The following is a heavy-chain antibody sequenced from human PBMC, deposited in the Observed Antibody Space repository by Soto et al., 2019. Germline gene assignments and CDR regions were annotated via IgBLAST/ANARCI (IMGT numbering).Heavy chain of an antibody. CDR2: IYYSGST. J-gene: IGHJ4*02. CDR1: GGSXSSYY. V-gene: IGHV4-59*08. D-gene: IGHD1-26*01. CDR3: ARRWGAAFDY. Sequence: SETLSLTCAVSGGSXSSYYWRWIRQPPGKGLEWIGYIYYSGSTNYTPSLKSRVTISVDTSNNQFSLKLISVTAADTAVYYCARRWGAAFDYWGQGTLVTVS.